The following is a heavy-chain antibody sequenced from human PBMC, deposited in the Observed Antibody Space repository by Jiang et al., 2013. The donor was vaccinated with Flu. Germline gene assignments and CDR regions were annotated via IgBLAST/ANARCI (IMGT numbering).Heavy chain of an antibody. J-gene: IGHJ3*02. D-gene: IGHD1-26*01. CDR2: INPSGGST. CDR3: ARKGATTRGAFDI. V-gene: IGHV1-46*01. Sequence: SGAEVKKPGASVKVSCKASGYTFTSYSMYWVRQAPGQGLEWMGIINPSGGSTSYAQKFQGRVTMTRDTSTSTVYMELSSLRSEDSAVYYCARKGATTRGAFDIWGQGTTVTVSS. CDR1: GYTFTSYS.